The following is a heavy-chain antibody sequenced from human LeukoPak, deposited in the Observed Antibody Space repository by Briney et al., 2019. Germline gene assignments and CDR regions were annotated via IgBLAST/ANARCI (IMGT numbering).Heavy chain of an antibody. CDR3: ARGTSDSSSRYFDY. Sequence: PSETLSLTCAVSGGSISSSNWWSWVRPPPGKGLEWIGEIYHSGSTNYNPSLKSRVTISVDKSKNQFSLKLSSVTAADTAVYYCARGTSDSSSRYFDYWGQGTLVTVSS. CDR2: IYHSGST. J-gene: IGHJ4*02. V-gene: IGHV4-4*02. CDR1: GGSISSSNW. D-gene: IGHD6-13*01.